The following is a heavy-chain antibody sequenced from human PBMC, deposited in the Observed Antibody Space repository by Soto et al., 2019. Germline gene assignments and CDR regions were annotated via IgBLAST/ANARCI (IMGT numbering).Heavy chain of an antibody. CDR1: GYTFTSYA. CDR2: IKPSGGST. CDR3: ARDVDYDSSGYRSSGFDY. D-gene: IGHD3-22*01. Sequence: ASVKVSCKASGYTFTSYAMHWVRQAPGQGLEWMGIIKPSGGSTSYAQKLQGRVTMTRDTSTSTVYMELSNLRFEDTAVYYCARDVDYDSSGYRSSGFDYWGQGTLVTVSS. V-gene: IGHV1-46*01. J-gene: IGHJ4*02.